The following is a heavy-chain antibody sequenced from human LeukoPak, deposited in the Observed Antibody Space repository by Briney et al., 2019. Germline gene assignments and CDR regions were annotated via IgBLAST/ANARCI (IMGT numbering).Heavy chain of an antibody. CDR1: GFTVSSNY. J-gene: IGHJ3*02. CDR2: ISSSSSYI. Sequence: GGSLRLSCAASGFTVSSNYMSWVRQAPGKGLEWVSSISSSSSYIYYADSVKGRFTISRDNSKNTLYLQMNSLRAEDTAVYYCAKDDGWLVREDGFDMWGQGTMVTVSS. D-gene: IGHD6-19*01. CDR3: AKDDGWLVREDGFDM. V-gene: IGHV3-21*04.